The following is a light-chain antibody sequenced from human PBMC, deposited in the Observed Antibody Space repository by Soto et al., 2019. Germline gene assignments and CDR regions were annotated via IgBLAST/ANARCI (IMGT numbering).Light chain of an antibody. Sequence: QSALTQPASVSASPGQSITISCTGTSSNVGTYDLVSWYQHHPDKAPKLIIYEGTKRPSGISSRFSGSKSGNTASLTISGLQSEDDADYYCCSFAVGAAVVFGGGTQLTVL. CDR1: SSNVGTYDL. V-gene: IGLV2-23*01. CDR2: EGT. CDR3: CSFAVGAAVV. J-gene: IGLJ2*01.